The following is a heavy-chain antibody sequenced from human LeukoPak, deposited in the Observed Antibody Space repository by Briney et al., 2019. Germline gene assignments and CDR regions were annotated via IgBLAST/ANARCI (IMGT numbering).Heavy chain of an antibody. Sequence: GGSLRLSCAASEFTFSSYSMNWVRQAPGKGLEWVSGISVSGTSTYYADAVKGRFTISRDNSKNTLYLQINSLRAEDTAVYFCARRTNSWPNFDSWGQGTLVTVSS. CDR1: EFTFSSYS. D-gene: IGHD6-13*01. CDR2: ISVSGTST. J-gene: IGHJ4*02. V-gene: IGHV3-23*01. CDR3: ARRTNSWPNFDS.